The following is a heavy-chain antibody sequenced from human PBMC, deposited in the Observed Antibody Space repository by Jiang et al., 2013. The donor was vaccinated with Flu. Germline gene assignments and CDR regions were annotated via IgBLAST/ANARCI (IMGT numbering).Heavy chain of an antibody. CDR2: INPSGGSP. V-gene: IGHV1-46*01. J-gene: IGHJ6*02. CDR1: GYTFTSNY. D-gene: IGHD4-11*01. Sequence: GAEVKKPGASVKVSCKASGYTFTSNYMHWVRQAPGQGLEWMGIINPSGGSPSYAQKFQGRVTMTRDTSTNTVYMELSSLRSEDTAVYYCAKTVTTSLSGYAMDVWGQGTTVTVSS. CDR3: AKTVTTSLSGYAMDV.